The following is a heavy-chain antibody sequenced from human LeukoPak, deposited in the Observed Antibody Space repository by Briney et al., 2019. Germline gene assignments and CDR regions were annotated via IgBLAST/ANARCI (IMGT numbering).Heavy chain of an antibody. D-gene: IGHD5-18*01. CDR1: GDSISTYY. CDR2: VYYSGST. V-gene: IGHV4-59*01. CDR3: SASKQLWLRGLFDY. J-gene: IGHJ4*02. Sequence: SETLSLTCSVSGDSISTYYWSWIRQPPGKVLEWIGYVYYSGSTDYNPSLKSRVTISVDASKKQFSLNLNSVTAADTAVYYCSASKQLWLRGLFDYWGQGTLVTVSS.